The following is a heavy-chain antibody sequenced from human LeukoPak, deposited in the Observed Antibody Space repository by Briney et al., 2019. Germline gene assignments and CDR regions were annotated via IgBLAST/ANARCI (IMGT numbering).Heavy chain of an antibody. CDR2: INPSGDST. D-gene: IGHD6-13*01. CDR1: GDTFTSYY. CDR3: ARDRSLYSSTWYVPRDGFDI. J-gene: IGHJ3*02. Sequence: ASVKVSCKASGDTFTSYYMHWVRQAPGQGLEWMGIINPSGDSTSSAQKFQGRVTITADRSTSTAYMELSSLRSEDTAVYYCARDRSLYSSTWYVPRDGFDIWGQGTMVTVSS. V-gene: IGHV1-46*01.